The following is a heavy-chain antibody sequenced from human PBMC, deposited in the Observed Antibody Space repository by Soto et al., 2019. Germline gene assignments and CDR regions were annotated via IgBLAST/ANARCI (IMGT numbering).Heavy chain of an antibody. CDR1: GYTFTSYG. V-gene: IGHV1-18*01. J-gene: IGHJ4*02. Sequence: QVQLVQSGAEVKKPGASVKVSCKASGYTFTSYGLTWVRQAPGQGLEWMGWISAYNGNTNYAQKFQGRVTMTTDTSTRTAYMGLRSLRSDDTAVYYCAREPAFTHFDYWGQGTLVTVSS. CDR3: AREPAFTHFDY. CDR2: ISAYNGNT. D-gene: IGHD3-3*02.